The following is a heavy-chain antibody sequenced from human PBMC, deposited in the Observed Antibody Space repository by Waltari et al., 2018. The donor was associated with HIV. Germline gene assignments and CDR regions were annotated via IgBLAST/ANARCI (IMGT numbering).Heavy chain of an antibody. CDR2: IYYSGRT. CDR1: GGSISTSNYF. CDR3: ARHALRVGAAYWNFDL. D-gene: IGHD1-26*01. Sequence: HLQLQESGPGLVKPSETLSLTCPVSGGSISTSNYFCGWIRQTPGKGLEWIGSIYYSGRTSYIPALKSPVILSVDTSKIQFSLKRSTVTTADTAVFYGARHALRVGAAYWNFDLWGRGTLVTVSS. V-gene: IGHV4-39*01. J-gene: IGHJ2*01.